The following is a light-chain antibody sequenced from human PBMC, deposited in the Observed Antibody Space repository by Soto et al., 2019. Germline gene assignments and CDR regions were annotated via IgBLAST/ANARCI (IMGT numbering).Light chain of an antibody. Sequence: QSVLTQPASVSGSPGQSITISCSGTNSDVGTYDVVSWYQQHPGKAPKVMIYEVTKRPSGVSNRFSGSKSGSTASLTISGLQAEDEADYYCCSYAGSSAWVFGGGTQLTVL. J-gene: IGLJ3*02. V-gene: IGLV2-23*02. CDR3: CSYAGSSAWV. CDR2: EVT. CDR1: NSDVGTYDV.